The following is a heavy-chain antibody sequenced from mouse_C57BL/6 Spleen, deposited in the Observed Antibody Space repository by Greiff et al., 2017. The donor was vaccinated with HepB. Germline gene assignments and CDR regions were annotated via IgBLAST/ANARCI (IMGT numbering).Heavy chain of an antibody. CDR2: INPSSGYT. CDR1: GYTFTSYT. Sequence: VQLQQSGAELARPGASVKMSCKASGYTFTSYTMHWVKQRPGQGLEWIGYINPSSGYTKYNQKFKDKATLTADKSSSTAYMQLSSLTSEDSEVYYCARSVPYYYGSGGLAYWGQGTLVTVSA. J-gene: IGHJ3*01. V-gene: IGHV1-4*01. D-gene: IGHD1-1*01. CDR3: ARSVPYYYGSGGLAY.